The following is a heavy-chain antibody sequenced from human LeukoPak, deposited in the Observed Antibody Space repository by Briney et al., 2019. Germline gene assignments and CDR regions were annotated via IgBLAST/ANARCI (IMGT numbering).Heavy chain of an antibody. CDR2: IYPGDSDT. Sequence: GESLKISCKGSGFSFTNYWIAWVRQLPGKGLEWMGIIYPGDSDTRFSPSFQGQVTFSADKSISTAYLQWSSLKASDTAMYYCARTTTVPPDYWGQGTLVTVSS. CDR1: GFSFTNYW. V-gene: IGHV5-51*01. J-gene: IGHJ4*02. D-gene: IGHD4-17*01. CDR3: ARTTTVPPDY.